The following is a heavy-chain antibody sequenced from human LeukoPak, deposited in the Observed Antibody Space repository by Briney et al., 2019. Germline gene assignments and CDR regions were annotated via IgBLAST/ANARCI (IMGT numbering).Heavy chain of an antibody. V-gene: IGHV1-69*06. D-gene: IGHD4-11*01. CDR1: GGTFSSYA. J-gene: IGHJ4*02. Sequence: GASVKVSCKASGGTFSSYAISWVRQAPGQGLEWMGGIIPIFGTANYAQKFQGRVTITADKSTSTAYMELSSLRSEDMAVYYCARDDYSNYSLNYWGQGTLVTVSS. CDR2: IIPIFGTA. CDR3: ARDDYSNYSLNY.